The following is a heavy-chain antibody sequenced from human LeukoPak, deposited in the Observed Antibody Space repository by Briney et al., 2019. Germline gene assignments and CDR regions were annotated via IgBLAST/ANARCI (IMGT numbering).Heavy chain of an antibody. CDR3: AMGMTYYFDY. V-gene: IGHV4-34*01. CDR2: INQSGST. CDR1: SGSISSYY. J-gene: IGHJ4*02. Sequence: PSETLSLTCTVSSGSISSYYWNWIRQPPGKGLEWIGEINQSGSTSYNPSLKSRVILSVDTSKNHFSLKLTSVTAADTATYYCAMGMTYYFDYWGQGTLVTVSS. D-gene: IGHD1-14*01.